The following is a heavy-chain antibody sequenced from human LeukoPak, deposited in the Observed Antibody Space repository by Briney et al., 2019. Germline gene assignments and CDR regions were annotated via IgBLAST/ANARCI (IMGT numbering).Heavy chain of an antibody. J-gene: IGHJ4*02. D-gene: IGHD3-10*01. CDR2: ISDSGGTT. CDR3: AKEASGYGYYFDY. CDR1: GFTFSSFA. Sequence: GGSLRLSCEVSGFTFSSFAMSWVRQAPGKGLEWVSVISDSGGTTFYADSVKGRFTISRDNSKNTLYLQMSSLRAEDTAVYYCAKEASGYGYYFDYWGQGTLVTVSS. V-gene: IGHV3-23*01.